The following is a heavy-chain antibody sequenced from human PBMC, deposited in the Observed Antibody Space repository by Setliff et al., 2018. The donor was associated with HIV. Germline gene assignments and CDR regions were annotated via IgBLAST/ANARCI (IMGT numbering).Heavy chain of an antibody. CDR3: ARHVDYYNFWSDYHY. D-gene: IGHD3-3*01. CDR1: GYSTSSGCY. CDR2: INHSGST. V-gene: IGHV4-38-2*01. J-gene: IGHJ4*02. Sequence: SETLSLTCAVSGYSTSSGCYWGWIRQPPGKGLEWIGSINHSGSTYYNPSLKSRVTISVDTSKNQFSLKLSSVTAADTAVYYCARHVDYYNFWSDYHYWGQGTLVTVPQ.